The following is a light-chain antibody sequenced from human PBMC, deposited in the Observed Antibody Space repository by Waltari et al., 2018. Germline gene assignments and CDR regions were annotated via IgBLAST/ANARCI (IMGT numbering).Light chain of an antibody. Sequence: QSALTQPASVSGSPGQSITISCTGTSSDVGGYNFVSWYQQHPGKAPKLIIYDVSNRPSGVSNRFSGSKSGNTDALTISGLQAEDEADYYCSSYTSSSTLVVFGGGTKLTVL. CDR1: SSDVGGYNF. CDR2: DVS. V-gene: IGLV2-14*01. CDR3: SSYTSSSTLVV. J-gene: IGLJ2*01.